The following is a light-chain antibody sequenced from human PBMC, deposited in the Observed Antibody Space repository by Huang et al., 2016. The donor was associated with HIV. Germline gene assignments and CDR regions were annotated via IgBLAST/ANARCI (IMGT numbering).Light chain of an antibody. CDR3: QQFGSSPPYS. V-gene: IGKV3-20*01. CDR1: QSVTRNY. J-gene: IGKJ2*03. CDR2: VAS. Sequence: EIVLTQSPDTLSLSPGERAIVSCRAGQSVTRNYLAWYQQRPGQAPKLLIYVASTRATGIPDRFSGSGSGTDFTLTISRLSPEDFAVYYCQQFGSSPPYSFGQGTKLEIK.